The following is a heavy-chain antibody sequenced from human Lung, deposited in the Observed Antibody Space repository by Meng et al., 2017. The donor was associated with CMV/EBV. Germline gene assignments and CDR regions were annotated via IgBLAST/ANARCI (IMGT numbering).Heavy chain of an antibody. CDR3: TRELKGSYDFWSGYNGLDP. J-gene: IGHJ5*02. CDR2: IYYSGST. D-gene: IGHD3-3*01. Sequence: SETLSLTCTVPGGSISSYYWSWTRQPPGKGLEWIGYIYYSGSTNYKHSLKSRVTLSVDTSKNPFSLKLSSATAADTAVYYGTRELKGSYDFWSGYNGLDPWGQGXLVTVSS. CDR1: GGSISSYY. V-gene: IGHV4-59*01.